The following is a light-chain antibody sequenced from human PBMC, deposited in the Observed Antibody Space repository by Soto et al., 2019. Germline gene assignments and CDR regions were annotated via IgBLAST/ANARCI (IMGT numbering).Light chain of an antibody. CDR3: SSYTSTRIVV. J-gene: IGLJ2*01. Sequence: QSALTQPASVSGSPGQSITISCTGTSSDVGGYNYVSWYQQHPGKAPKLVIYEVSNWPSGVSNRFSGSKSGNTASLTISGLQAEDESDYYCSSYTSTRIVVFGGGTKLTVL. CDR1: SSDVGGYNY. CDR2: EVS. V-gene: IGLV2-14*01.